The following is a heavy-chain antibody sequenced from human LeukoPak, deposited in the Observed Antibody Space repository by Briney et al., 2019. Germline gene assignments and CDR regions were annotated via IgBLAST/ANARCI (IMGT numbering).Heavy chain of an antibody. CDR3: AREGYCSSTSCNLPHWFDP. CDR2: IIPIFGTA. D-gene: IGHD2-2*01. Sequence: SVKVSCKASGGTFSSYAISWVRQAPGQGLEWMGGIIPIFGTANYAQKFQGRVTITTDESTSTAYMELSSLRSEDTAVYYCAREGYCSSTSCNLPHWFDPWGQGTLVTVSS. CDR1: GGTFSSYA. V-gene: IGHV1-69*05. J-gene: IGHJ5*02.